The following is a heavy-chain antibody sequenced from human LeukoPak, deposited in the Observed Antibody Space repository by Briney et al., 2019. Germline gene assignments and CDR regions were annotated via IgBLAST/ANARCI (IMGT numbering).Heavy chain of an antibody. CDR1: GGSISNYY. CDR2: IYSSGTT. D-gene: IGHD5-12*01. V-gene: IGHV4-4*07. J-gene: IGHJ4*02. CDR3: ASGSSGYDS. Sequence: SETLSLTCTVSGGSISNYYWSWTRQPAGKGLEWIGRIYSSGTTIYNPSLKSRVTMSVDTSKNQFSLKLSSVTAADTAVYFCASGSSGYDSWGQGTLVTVSS.